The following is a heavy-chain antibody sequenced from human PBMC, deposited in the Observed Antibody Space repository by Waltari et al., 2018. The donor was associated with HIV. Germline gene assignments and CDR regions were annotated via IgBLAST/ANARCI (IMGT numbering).Heavy chain of an antibody. CDR3: ARLRGRGGITMIVPRFDP. CDR2: IYYSGST. CDR1: GGSISSTSYY. D-gene: IGHD3-22*01. Sequence: QLQLQESGPGLVKPSETLSLTCTVSGGSISSTSYYWGWIRQPPGKGLEWIGTIYYSGSTYYHPSLKSRVTISVDTSKNQFSLKLSSVTAADTAVYYCARLRGRGGITMIVPRFDPWGQGTLVTVSS. J-gene: IGHJ5*02. V-gene: IGHV4-39*01.